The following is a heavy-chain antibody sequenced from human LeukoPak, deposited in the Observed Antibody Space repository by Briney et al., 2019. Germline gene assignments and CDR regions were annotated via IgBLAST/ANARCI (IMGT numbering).Heavy chain of an antibody. J-gene: IGHJ4*02. V-gene: IGHV7-4-1*02. D-gene: IGHD6-13*01. Sequence: GASVKVSCKASGYTFTSYATNWVRQAPGRGLEWMGWIDTNTGNPTYAQGFTGRFVFSLDTSVSTAYLQISSLKAEDTAVYYCARDNIAAAGTNVYWGQGTLVTVSS. CDR1: GYTFTSYA. CDR2: IDTNTGNP. CDR3: ARDNIAAAGTNVY.